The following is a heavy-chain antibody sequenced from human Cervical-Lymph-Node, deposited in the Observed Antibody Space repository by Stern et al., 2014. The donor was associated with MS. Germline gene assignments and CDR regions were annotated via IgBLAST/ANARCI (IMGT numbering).Heavy chain of an antibody. CDR1: GFTFSAYG. Sequence: VQLVQSGGCVVQPGRSLRLSCAASGFTFSAYGMHWVRQAPGKGLAWVAVISADGTLKFYGDSVKGRFTSSRDNSKNTLFLQMNSLRAEDTAVYYCAKGDNWRRLNPWGQGTLVTVSS. CDR2: ISADGTLK. V-gene: IGHV3-30*18. CDR3: AKGDNWRRLNP. D-gene: IGHD1-20*01. J-gene: IGHJ5*02.